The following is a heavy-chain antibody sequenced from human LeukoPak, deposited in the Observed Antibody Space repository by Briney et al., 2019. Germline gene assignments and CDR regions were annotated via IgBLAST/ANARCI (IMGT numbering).Heavy chain of an antibody. V-gene: IGHV1-18*01. CDR2: ISAYNGNT. D-gene: IGHD3-10*01. Sequence: GASVKVSCKASGYTFTSYGISWVRQAPGQGLEWMGWISAYNGNTNYAQKLQGRVTMTTDTSTSTAYMELRSLRSDDTAVYYCAREPAVRYGSGGYPLDVWGQGTTVTVSS. CDR3: AREPAVRYGSGGYPLDV. J-gene: IGHJ6*02. CDR1: GYTFTSYG.